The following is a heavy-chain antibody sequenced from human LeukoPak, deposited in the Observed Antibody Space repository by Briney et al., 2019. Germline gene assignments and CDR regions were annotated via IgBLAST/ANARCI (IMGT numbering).Heavy chain of an antibody. CDR2: INPSGGST. J-gene: IGHJ4*02. CDR3: ARTIVATIPDFDY. Sequence: ASVKVSCKASGYTFTSYYMHWVRQAPGQGLEWMGIINPSGGSTSYAQKFQGRVTMTKDMSTSTVYMELSSLRSDDTAVYYCARTIVATIPDFDYWGQGTLVTVSS. V-gene: IGHV1-46*01. CDR1: GYTFTSYY. D-gene: IGHD5-12*01.